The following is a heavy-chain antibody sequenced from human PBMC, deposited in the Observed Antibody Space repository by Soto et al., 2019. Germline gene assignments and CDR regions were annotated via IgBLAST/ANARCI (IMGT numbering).Heavy chain of an antibody. J-gene: IGHJ5*02. CDR3: ARARGVVVVAATSGGWFDP. CDR1: GGSISSGDYY. CDR2: IYYSGST. V-gene: IGHV4-30-4*01. D-gene: IGHD2-15*01. Sequence: SETLSLTCTVSGGSISSGDYYWSWIRQPPGKGLEWIGYIYYSGSTYYNPSLKSRVTISVDTSKNQFSLKLSSVTAADTAVYYCARARGVVVVAATSGGWFDPWGQGTLVTVSP.